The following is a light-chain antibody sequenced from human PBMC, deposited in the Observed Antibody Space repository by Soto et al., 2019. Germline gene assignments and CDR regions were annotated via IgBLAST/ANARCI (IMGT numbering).Light chain of an antibody. CDR3: ISYASINTYV. CDR2: DVT. J-gene: IGLJ1*01. CDR1: SSDVGGYDY. V-gene: IGLV2-14*01. Sequence: QSALTQRASVSGSPGQSITISCTGTSSDVGGYDYVSWYQQHPGKAPKLMIYDVTNRPSGVSNRFSGSKSGNTASLTISGLQAEDEADYYCISYASINTYVFGTGTKVTVL.